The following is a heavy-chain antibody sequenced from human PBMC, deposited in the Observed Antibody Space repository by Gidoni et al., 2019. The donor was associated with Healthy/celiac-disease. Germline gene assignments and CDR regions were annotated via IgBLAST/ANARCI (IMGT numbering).Heavy chain of an antibody. J-gene: IGHJ5*02. V-gene: IGHV3-23*01. Sequence: EVQMMESGGGLVRPGGSLTLPCEASGFTFRSFDLDGVGQVPGQGLEWVSAMSACVGTVYADSVNGLFTISTSNSKNSLYLQMNSLRAEDTALYYCAKDTFYDFLSDRRCFDPWGQGTLVTVSS. D-gene: IGHD3-3*01. CDR1: GFTFRSFD. CDR3: AKDTFYDFLSDRRCFDP. CDR2: MSACVGT.